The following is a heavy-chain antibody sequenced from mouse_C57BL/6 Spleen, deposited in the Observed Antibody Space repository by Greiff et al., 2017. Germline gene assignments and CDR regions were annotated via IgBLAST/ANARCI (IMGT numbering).Heavy chain of an antibody. CDR1: GYAFSSYW. V-gene: IGHV1-80*01. CDR3: ARSYCGSSPFFAY. CDR2: IYPGDGDT. D-gene: IGHD1-1*01. Sequence: QVQLQQSGAELVKPGASVKISCKASGYAFSSYWMNWVKQRPGKGLEWIGQIYPGDGDTNYNGKFKGKATLTADKSSSTAYMQLSSLTSEDSAVYFCARSYCGSSPFFAYWGQGTLVTVSA. J-gene: IGHJ3*01.